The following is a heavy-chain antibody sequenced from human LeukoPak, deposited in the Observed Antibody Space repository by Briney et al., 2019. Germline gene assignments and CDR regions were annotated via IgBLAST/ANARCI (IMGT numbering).Heavy chain of an antibody. J-gene: IGHJ5*02. CDR3: ARGTYSSSWYFSNWFDP. Sequence: PSETLSLTCTVSGGSISSSSYYWGWIRQPPGKGLEWIGSIYYSGSTYYNPSLKSRVTISVDTSKNQFSLKLSSVTAADTAVYYCARGTYSSSWYFSNWFDPWGQGTLVTVSS. CDR1: GGSISSSSYY. CDR2: IYYSGST. D-gene: IGHD6-13*01. V-gene: IGHV4-39*07.